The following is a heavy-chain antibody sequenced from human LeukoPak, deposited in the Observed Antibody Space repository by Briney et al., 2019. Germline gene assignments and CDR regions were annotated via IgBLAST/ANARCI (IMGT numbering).Heavy chain of an antibody. V-gene: IGHV1-69*13. J-gene: IGHJ3*02. CDR2: IIPIFGTA. CDR3: AREPREPNRGVTPTGAFDI. Sequence: SVTVSCKASGGTFSSYAISWVRQAPGQGLEWMGGIIPIFGTANYAQKFQGRVTITADESTSTAYMELSSLRSEDTAVYYCAREPREPNRGVTPTGAFDIWGQGTMVTVSS. D-gene: IGHD4-23*01. CDR1: GGTFSSYA.